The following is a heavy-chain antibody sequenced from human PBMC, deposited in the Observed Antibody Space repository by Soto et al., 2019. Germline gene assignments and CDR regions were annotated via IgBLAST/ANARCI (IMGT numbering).Heavy chain of an antibody. CDR3: ARGMAVAGHYFDS. D-gene: IGHD6-19*01. J-gene: IGHJ4*02. Sequence: QVPLQQWGAGLLKPSETLSLTCAVYGGSFSGYHWSWIRQPPGKGLEWIGEINHSGSTNYNPSLNSRVSISVVTAKHQFSLQPSFVTAADPAVYYCARGMAVAGHYFDSWGQGTLVTVSS. V-gene: IGHV4-34*01. CDR1: GGSFSGYH. CDR2: INHSGST.